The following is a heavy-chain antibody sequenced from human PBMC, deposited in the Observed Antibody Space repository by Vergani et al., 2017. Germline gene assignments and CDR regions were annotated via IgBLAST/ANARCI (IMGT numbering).Heavy chain of an antibody. D-gene: IGHD3-22*01. CDR2: IYSTGST. J-gene: IGHJ4*02. CDR3: ARRGGYDEGDAFRIGYFDS. V-gene: IGHV4-31*03. Sequence: QVQLQESGPGLVKPSQTLSLTCSVSGDSISSGVYYWNWIRQHPGKGLEWIGYIYSTGSTHHNPSLRRRINMSVDTSKNQFSLKLNSVTAADTAIYYCARRGGYDEGDAFRIGYFDSWGPGSLVTVSS. CDR1: GDSISSGVYY.